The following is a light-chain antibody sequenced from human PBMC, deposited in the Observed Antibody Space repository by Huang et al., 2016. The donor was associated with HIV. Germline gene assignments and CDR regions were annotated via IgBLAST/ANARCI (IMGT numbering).Light chain of an antibody. V-gene: IGKV3-20*01. J-gene: IGKJ2*01. CDR1: QSLSHCF. CDR2: AAS. CDR3: HQYGTSPYT. Sequence: EVLLTQSPGTLSSSPGERVTVSCRASQSLSHCFVAWYQQRPGQAPRLLIYAASTRASGIPDRFSGSGSGTDFTLTINRLEPSDFALYYCHQYGTSPYTFGQGTNLDVK.